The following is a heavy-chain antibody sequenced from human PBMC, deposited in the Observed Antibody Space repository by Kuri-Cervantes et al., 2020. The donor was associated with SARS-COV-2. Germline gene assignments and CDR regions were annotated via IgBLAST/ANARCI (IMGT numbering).Heavy chain of an antibody. D-gene: IGHD1-1*01. CDR1: GFTFSDYY. CDR3: VRDGDHWNFDY. V-gene: IGHV3-69-1*01. Sequence: GESLKISCAASGFTFSDYYMNWVRQAPGKGLEWVSSISSSSTIYYADSVKGRFTLSRDNAKNMLFLQMNSLRAEDTAVYYCVRDGDHWNFDYWGQGTLVTVSS. CDR2: ISSSSTI. J-gene: IGHJ4*02.